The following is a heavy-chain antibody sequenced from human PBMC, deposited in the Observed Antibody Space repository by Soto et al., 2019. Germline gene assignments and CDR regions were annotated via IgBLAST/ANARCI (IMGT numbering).Heavy chain of an antibody. CDR3: ANVGSGLFWGPRDP. V-gene: IGHV3-23*01. CDR2: ISASGGTT. J-gene: IGHJ5*02. D-gene: IGHD3-16*01. Sequence: DVQVLESGGASVQPGGSLRLSCIVSGITFKNNAMTWVRQAPGQGLEWVSSISASGGTTYYVDSAKGRFTVSRDNSKSTLYLQMDSLRVEDTAIYSCANVGSGLFWGPRDPWGQGTLVTVSS. CDR1: GITFKNNA.